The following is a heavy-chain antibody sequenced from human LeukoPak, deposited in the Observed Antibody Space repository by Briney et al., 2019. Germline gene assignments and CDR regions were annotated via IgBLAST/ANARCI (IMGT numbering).Heavy chain of an antibody. Sequence: GGSLRLSCAASGFTFSNYSVNWVRQAPGKGLKWVSSINSSSNYIYYADSVKGRFTISRDNAKNSLYLQMNSLRAEDTAVYYCARDLYDRSGYYYVYFDYWGQGTLVTVSS. CDR3: ARDLYDRSGYYYVYFDY. CDR2: INSSSNYI. CDR1: GFTFSNYS. V-gene: IGHV3-21*01. J-gene: IGHJ4*02. D-gene: IGHD3-22*01.